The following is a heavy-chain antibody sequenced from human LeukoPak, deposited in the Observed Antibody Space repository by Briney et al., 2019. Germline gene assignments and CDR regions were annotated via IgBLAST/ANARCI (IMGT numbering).Heavy chain of an antibody. D-gene: IGHD3-9*01. J-gene: IGHJ4*02. CDR2: ISGIGDST. CDR3: AKALVIITSFDY. V-gene: IGHV3-23*01. CDR1: GFTFSSYW. Sequence: GGSLRLSCAASGFTFSSYWMSWVRQAPGKGLEWVSGISGIGDSTYYADSVKGRFTIARDNSKNTLYLQMNSLRAEDTAVYYCAKALVIITSFDYWGQGTLVTVSS.